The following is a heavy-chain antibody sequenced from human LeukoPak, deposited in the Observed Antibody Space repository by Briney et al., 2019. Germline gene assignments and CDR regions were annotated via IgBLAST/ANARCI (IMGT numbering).Heavy chain of an antibody. J-gene: IGHJ4*02. CDR2: IQYDGDNK. CDR3: AKWWENTWSYFDL. V-gene: IGHV3-30*02. Sequence: PGGSLILSCLASTFTITRSAMHWVRQAPGKGLEWVAFIQYDGDNKSYADSVKGRFTISRDGTQNTMYLQMNSLTVADTAVYYCAKWWENTWSYFDLWGQGTLVTVSS. D-gene: IGHD1-26*01. CDR1: TFTITRSA.